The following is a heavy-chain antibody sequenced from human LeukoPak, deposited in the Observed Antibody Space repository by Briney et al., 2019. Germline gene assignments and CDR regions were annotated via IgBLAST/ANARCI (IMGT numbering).Heavy chain of an antibody. J-gene: IGHJ4*02. CDR1: GFTFSSYG. Sequence: GGSLRLSCAASGFTFSSYGMHWVRQAPGKGLEWVAVIWYDGSNKYYADSVKGRFTISRDNSKNTLYLQMNSLRAEDTAVYYWARAYGGYGGGDYWGQGTLVTVSS. V-gene: IGHV3-33*01. CDR3: ARAYGGYGGGDY. CDR2: IWYDGSNK. D-gene: IGHD5-12*01.